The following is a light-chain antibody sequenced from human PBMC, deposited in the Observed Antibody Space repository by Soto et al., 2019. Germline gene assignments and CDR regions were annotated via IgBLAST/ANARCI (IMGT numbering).Light chain of an antibody. J-gene: IGKJ1*01. V-gene: IGKV3-20*01. CDR2: GAS. CDR1: QSVSSSF. Sequence: EIVLAQSPVTLSLSTGKIATLPCSASQSVSSSFLAWYQQKAGQAPRLLIYGASRRATGIPDRFSGSGSGTDFTLTISRLEPEDFAVYYCQQYVSSPWAFGQGTKVDNK. CDR3: QQYVSSPWA.